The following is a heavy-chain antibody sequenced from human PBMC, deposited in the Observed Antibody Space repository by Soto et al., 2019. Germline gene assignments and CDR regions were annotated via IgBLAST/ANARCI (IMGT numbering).Heavy chain of an antibody. D-gene: IGHD4-17*01. CDR1: GGSISSYY. Sequence: SETLSLTCTVSGGSISSYYWIWIRQPPGKGLEWIGYIYYSGSTNYNPSLKSRVTISVDTSKNQFSLKLSSVTAADTAVYYCAGRLRPWYFDLWGRGTLVTVSS. CDR2: IYYSGST. J-gene: IGHJ2*01. V-gene: IGHV4-59*01. CDR3: AGRLRPWYFDL.